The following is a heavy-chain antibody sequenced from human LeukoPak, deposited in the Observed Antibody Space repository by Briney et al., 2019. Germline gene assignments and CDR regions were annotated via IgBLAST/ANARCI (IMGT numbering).Heavy chain of an antibody. V-gene: IGHV4-34*01. Sequence: SETLSLTCAVYGGSFSGYYWSWIRQPPGKGLEWIGEINHSGSTNYNPSLKSRVTISVDTSKNQFSLKLSSVTAADTAVYYCARGRKNRYYYDSSGYYPHYYYYGMDVWGQGTTVTVSS. D-gene: IGHD3-22*01. CDR3: ARGRKNRYYYDSSGYYPHYYYYGMDV. CDR1: GGSFSGYY. CDR2: INHSGST. J-gene: IGHJ6*02.